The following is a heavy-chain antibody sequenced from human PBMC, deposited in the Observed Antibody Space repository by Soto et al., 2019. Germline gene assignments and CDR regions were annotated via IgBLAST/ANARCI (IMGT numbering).Heavy chain of an antibody. J-gene: IGHJ5*02. CDR1: SCY. CDR2: INPHGGST. Sequence: SCYSRWVQQATGQGLEWMGFINPHGGSTAYAQKFKGRVTLTRDTSASTVYMEVSSLTSEDTAMYYCARSSGGNFGIIIEGTNWFATWGQGPLVTVSS. D-gene: IGHD1-26*01. CDR3: ARSSGGNFGIIIEGTNWFAT. V-gene: IGHV1-46*01.